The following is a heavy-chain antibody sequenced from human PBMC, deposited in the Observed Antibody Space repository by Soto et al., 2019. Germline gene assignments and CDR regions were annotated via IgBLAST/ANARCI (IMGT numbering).Heavy chain of an antibody. J-gene: IGHJ6*02. D-gene: IGHD5-18*01. CDR3: ARERNTGYDYSYYYGMDV. CDR2: ISYEGSNK. CDR1: GFTFSPHA. Sequence: PGGSLRLSCAASGFTFSPHAMHWVRQGPGKGLEWVAVISYEGSNKYYADSVKGRFTISRDNSKNTLYLQMSSLRGEDTAVYYCARERNTGYDYSYYYGMDVWGQGTTVTVSS. V-gene: IGHV3-30-3*01.